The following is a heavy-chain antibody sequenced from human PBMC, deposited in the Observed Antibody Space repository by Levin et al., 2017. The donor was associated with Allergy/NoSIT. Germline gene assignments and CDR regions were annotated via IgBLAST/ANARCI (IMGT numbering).Heavy chain of an antibody. CDR1: GGSISSGDYY. CDR3: ARGQQLDPFDY. V-gene: IGHV4-30-4*01. Sequence: SETLSLTCTVSGGSISSGDYYWSWIRQPPGTGLEWIGYIYYSGSTYYNPSLKSRVTISVDTSKNQFSLKLSSVTAADTAVYYCARGQQLDPFDYWGQGTLVTVSS. CDR2: IYYSGST. D-gene: IGHD6-13*01. J-gene: IGHJ4*02.